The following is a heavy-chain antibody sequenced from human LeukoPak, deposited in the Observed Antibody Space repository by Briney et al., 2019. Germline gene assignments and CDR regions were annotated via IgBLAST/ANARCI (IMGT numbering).Heavy chain of an antibody. CDR1: GGSISSGVYY. CDR2: IYYSGST. CDR3: ARVLGDQLLKGYYYYMDV. J-gene: IGHJ6*03. Sequence: SETLSLTCTVSGGSISSGVYYWSWIRQPPGKGLEWIGYIYYSGSTYYNPSLKSRVTISVDTSKNQFSLKLSSVTAADTAVYYCARVLGDQLLKGYYYYMDVWGKGTTVTVSS. D-gene: IGHD2-2*01. V-gene: IGHV4-30-4*08.